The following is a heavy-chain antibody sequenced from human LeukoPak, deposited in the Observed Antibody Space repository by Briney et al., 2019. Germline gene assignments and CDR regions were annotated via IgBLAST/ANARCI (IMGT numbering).Heavy chain of an antibody. Sequence: GGSLRLSCATSGFNFDRYTIHWVRRAPGKGLEWVSLAGWAGGTTFYSDSVRGRFTISRDSGRKSVCLQMNSLTTDDTAFYFCAKELDTMFFDYWGQGALVTVSS. D-gene: IGHD3-10*02. CDR2: AGWAGGTT. V-gene: IGHV3-43*01. CDR3: AKELDTMFFDY. CDR1: GFNFDRYT. J-gene: IGHJ4*02.